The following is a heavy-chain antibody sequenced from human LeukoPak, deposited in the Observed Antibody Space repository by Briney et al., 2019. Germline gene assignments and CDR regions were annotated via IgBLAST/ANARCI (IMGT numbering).Heavy chain of an antibody. Sequence: GGSLRLSCAASGFVFSTYAMHWVRQAPGKGLEWVAVILYDGSNKNYADSVKGRFTISRDNSKNTLYLQMNSLRAEDTAVYYCARDYSRAGGSSDYWGQGTLVTVSS. CDR1: GFVFSTYA. D-gene: IGHD1-26*01. CDR2: ILYDGSNK. CDR3: ARDYSRAGGSSDY. V-gene: IGHV3-30*04. J-gene: IGHJ4*02.